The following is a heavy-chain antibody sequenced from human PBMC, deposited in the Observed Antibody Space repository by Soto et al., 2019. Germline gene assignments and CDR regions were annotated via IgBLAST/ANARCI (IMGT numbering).Heavy chain of an antibody. CDR3: ARERWLAASPAGYYYYGMDV. CDR2: IDPSGDNT. D-gene: IGHD6-6*01. CDR1: EYIFTSYY. V-gene: IGHV1-46*01. Sequence: ASVKVSFNASEYIFTSYYMHWVRRAPGQGLEWMGMIDPSGDNTGYPQKFQGRVTMTSDTSTSTVYMELSSLRSEDTAVYYCARERWLAASPAGYYYYGMDVWGQGTTVNVSS. J-gene: IGHJ6*02.